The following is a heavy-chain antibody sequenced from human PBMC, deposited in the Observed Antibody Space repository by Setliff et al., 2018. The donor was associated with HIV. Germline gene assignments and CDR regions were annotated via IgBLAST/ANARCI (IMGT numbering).Heavy chain of an antibody. V-gene: IGHV1-2*06. CDR2: ISPNYGGT. Sequence: ASVKVSCKTSGYIFTHYYTHWVRQAPGQGLEWMGRISPNYGGTHYPQKFQGRVTLTSDTSISTAYMELSGVTSDDTAVYYCARGQGPVDYWGQGTLVTVSS. CDR3: ARGQGPVDY. CDR1: GYIFTHYY. J-gene: IGHJ4*02.